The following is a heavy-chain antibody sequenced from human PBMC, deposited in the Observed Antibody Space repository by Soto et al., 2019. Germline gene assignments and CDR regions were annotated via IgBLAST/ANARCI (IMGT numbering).Heavy chain of an antibody. D-gene: IGHD6-13*01. CDR1: GGSISSGDYY. CDR2: IYYSGST. Sequence: QVQLQESGPGLVKPSQTLSLTCTVSGGSISSGDYYWSWIRQPPGTGLEWIGYIYYSGSTYYNPSLKSRVTISVDTSKNQCSLKLSSVTAADTAVFYCARERPDGSRLGPWGQGTLVTVSS. CDR3: ARERPDGSRLGP. J-gene: IGHJ5*02. V-gene: IGHV4-30-4*01.